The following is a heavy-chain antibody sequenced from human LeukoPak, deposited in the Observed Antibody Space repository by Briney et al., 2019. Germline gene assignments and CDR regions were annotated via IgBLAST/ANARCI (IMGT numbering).Heavy chain of an antibody. D-gene: IGHD2-15*01. CDR1: GFTFSTYA. CDR3: ARYCSGVSCYSGYDY. CDR2: ISTNGGGT. Sequence: PGGSLRLSCAASGFTFSTYAMHWVRQTPGKGLEYVSAISTNGGGTYYANPVKGRFTISRDNYKNTLYLQMGSLRAEDMAVYYCARYCSGVSCYSGYDYWGRGTLVTVSS. V-gene: IGHV3-64*01. J-gene: IGHJ4*02.